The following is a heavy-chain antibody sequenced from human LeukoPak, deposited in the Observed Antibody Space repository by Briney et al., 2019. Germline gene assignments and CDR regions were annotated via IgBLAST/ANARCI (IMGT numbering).Heavy chain of an antibody. CDR1: GFTFSSYA. CDR3: ARSIAAAGTPGYYFDY. D-gene: IGHD6-13*01. CDR2: ISYDGSNK. J-gene: IGHJ4*02. Sequence: GGSLRLSCAASGFTFSSYAMHWVRQAPGKGPEWVAVISYDGSNKYYADSVKGRFTISRDNSKNTLYLQMNSLRAEDTAVYYCARSIAAAGTPGYYFDYWGQGTLVTVSS. V-gene: IGHV3-30-3*01.